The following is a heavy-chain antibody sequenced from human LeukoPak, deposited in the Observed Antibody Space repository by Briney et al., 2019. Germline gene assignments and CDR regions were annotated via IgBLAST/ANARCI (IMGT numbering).Heavy chain of an antibody. J-gene: IGHJ3*02. CDR3: ARAVSGTLGGAFDI. V-gene: IGHV1-2*02. Sequence: ASVTVSCKASGYTFIDYFVHWMRQTPGQGLEWLGCINPNSGVTRYAQKFQGRVTLTRDTAAYMELSSLKSDYTAVYYCARAVSGTLGGAFDIWGQGTAVTVSS. CDR1: GYTFIDYF. CDR2: INPNSGVT. D-gene: IGHD1-7*01.